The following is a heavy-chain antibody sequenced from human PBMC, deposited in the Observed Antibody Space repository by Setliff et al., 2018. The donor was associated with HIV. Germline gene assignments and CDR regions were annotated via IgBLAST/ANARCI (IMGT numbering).Heavy chain of an antibody. CDR3: AFSRRGFDY. V-gene: IGHV3-11*01. CDR1: GFSFSDYF. CDR2: ISGSGGVM. Sequence: GGSLRLSCAVSGFSFSDYFMTWIRQAPGKGLEWVSYISGSGGVMAYADSVKGRFTISRDNAKNSLYLQMNSLGAEDTAVYYCAFSRRGFDYWGQGTLVTVSS. J-gene: IGHJ4*02. D-gene: IGHD5-12*01.